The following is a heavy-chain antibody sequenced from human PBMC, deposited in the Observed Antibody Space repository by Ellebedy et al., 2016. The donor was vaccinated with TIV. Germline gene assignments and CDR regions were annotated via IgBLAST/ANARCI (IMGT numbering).Heavy chain of an antibody. Sequence: MPSETLSLTCAIYGGSISSYYWSWIRQPAGKGLEWIGRIYTSGSTNYNPSLKSRVTMSVDTSKNQFSLKLSSVTAADTAVYYCARDRIENWFDPWGQGTLVTVSS. CDR2: IYTSGST. D-gene: IGHD2-15*01. J-gene: IGHJ5*02. CDR1: GGSISSYY. V-gene: IGHV4-4*07. CDR3: ARDRIENWFDP.